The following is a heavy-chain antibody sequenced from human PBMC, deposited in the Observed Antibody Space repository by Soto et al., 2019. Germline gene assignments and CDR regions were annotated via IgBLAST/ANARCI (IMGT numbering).Heavy chain of an antibody. CDR3: ARDARIAAAGIDY. D-gene: IGHD6-13*01. CDR1: GGSISSGGYY. V-gene: IGHV4-31*03. CDR2: IYYSGST. Sequence: SETLSLTCTVSGGSISSGGYYWSWIRQHPGKGLEWIGYIYYSGSTYYNPSLKSRVTISVDTSKNQFSLKLSSVTAADTAVYYCARDARIAAAGIDYWGQGTLVTVSS. J-gene: IGHJ4*02.